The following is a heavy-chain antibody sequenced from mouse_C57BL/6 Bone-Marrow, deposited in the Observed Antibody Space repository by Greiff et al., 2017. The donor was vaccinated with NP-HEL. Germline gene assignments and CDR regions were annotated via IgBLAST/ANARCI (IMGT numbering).Heavy chain of an antibody. J-gene: IGHJ2*01. CDR3: ARRSITTVGDY. D-gene: IGHD1-1*01. Sequence: VQLQQSGPVLVKPGASVKMSCKASGYTFTDYYMNWVKQSHGKSLEWIGVINPYNGGTSYNQKFKGKATLTVDKSSSTAYMELNSLTSEDSAVYYCARRSITTVGDYWGQGTTLTVSS. CDR1: GYTFTDYY. V-gene: IGHV1-19*01. CDR2: INPYNGGT.